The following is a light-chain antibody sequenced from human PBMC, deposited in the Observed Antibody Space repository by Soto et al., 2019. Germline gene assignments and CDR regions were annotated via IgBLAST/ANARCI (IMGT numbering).Light chain of an antibody. Sequence: EIVMNHSRLCLPVTPGEPASISCRSSQSLLHSNGYNYLDWYLQKPGQSPQLLIYLGSNRASGVPDRFSGSGSGTDFTLKISRVEAEDVGVYYCMQPPQSCTLGQGSKVDIK. V-gene: IGKV2-28*01. CDR2: LGS. J-gene: IGKJ1*01. CDR1: QSLLHSNGYNY. CDR3: MQPPQSCT.